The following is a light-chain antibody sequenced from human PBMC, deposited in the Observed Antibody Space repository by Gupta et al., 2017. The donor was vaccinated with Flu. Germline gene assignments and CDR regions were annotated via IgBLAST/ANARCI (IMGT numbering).Light chain of an antibody. Sequence: QSVLTQPPSASGTPGQRVTIYCSGSSSNIGSNYVHGYQQHPGTAPKLLIYRNNPRPSGVPDRFSCSKSGTSASLSISGLRSEDEADYYCAAWDDSLSGPVFGGGTKLTVL. CDR3: AAWDDSLSGPV. CDR2: RNN. J-gene: IGLJ2*01. CDR1: SSNIGSNY. V-gene: IGLV1-47*01.